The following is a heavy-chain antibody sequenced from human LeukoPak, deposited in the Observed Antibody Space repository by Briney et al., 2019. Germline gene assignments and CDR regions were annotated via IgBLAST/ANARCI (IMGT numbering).Heavy chain of an antibody. V-gene: IGHV3-66*02. CDR1: GFTVSSSY. D-gene: IGHD1-14*01. J-gene: IGHJ4*02. CDR3: ARGSPGTASDY. CDR2: IYSGGST. Sequence: GGSLRLSCAASGFTVSSSYMSWVRQAPGKGLEWVSVIYSGGSTYYADSVKGRFTISRDNSKNTLYLQMNSLRAEDTAVYYCARGSPGTASDYWGQGTLVTVSS.